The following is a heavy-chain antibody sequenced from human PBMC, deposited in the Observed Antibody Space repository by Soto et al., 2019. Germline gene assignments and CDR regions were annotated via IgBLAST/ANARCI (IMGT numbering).Heavy chain of an antibody. CDR2: ISYDGSYK. CDR1: GFTLSSNG. CDR3: VRDRVRYYYGLDV. J-gene: IGHJ6*02. V-gene: IGHV3-30*03. Sequence: QVQLVESGGGVVQPGRSLRLSCAASGFTLSSNGMHWVRQAPGKGLEWVAVISYDGSYKYYADSVKGRFTISRDNSKNTLYLERNSLRVEDTAMYYCVRDRVRYYYGLDVWGQGTTVTVSS. D-gene: IGHD1-1*01.